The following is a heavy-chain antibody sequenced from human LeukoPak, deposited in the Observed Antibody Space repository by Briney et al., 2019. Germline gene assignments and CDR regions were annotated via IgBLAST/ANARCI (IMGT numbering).Heavy chain of an antibody. V-gene: IGHV3-23*01. D-gene: IGHD3-22*01. CDR2: ISGSGGST. Sequence: GGSLRLSCAASGFTFSSYAMSWVRQAPGKGLEWVSAISGSGGSTYYADSVKGRFTISRDNSKNTLYLQMNSLRAEDTAVYYCAKFSQTREGNYYDSSGPDYWGQGTLVTVSS. J-gene: IGHJ4*02. CDR3: AKFSQTREGNYYDSSGPDY. CDR1: GFTFSSYA.